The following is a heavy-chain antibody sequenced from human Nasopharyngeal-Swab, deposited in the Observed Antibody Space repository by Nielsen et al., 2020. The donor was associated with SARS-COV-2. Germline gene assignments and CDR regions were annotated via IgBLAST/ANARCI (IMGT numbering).Heavy chain of an antibody. J-gene: IGHJ6*02. Sequence: SETLSLTCTVSGVSISSGSYYWIWIRQPAGKGLEWIGRIYTSGSTNYNPSLKSRVTISVDTSKNQFSLKLSSVTAADTAVYYCARFDFWSGYSYYGMDVWGQGTTVTVSS. V-gene: IGHV4-61*02. CDR3: ARFDFWSGYSYYGMDV. CDR2: IYTSGST. CDR1: GVSISSGSYY. D-gene: IGHD3-3*01.